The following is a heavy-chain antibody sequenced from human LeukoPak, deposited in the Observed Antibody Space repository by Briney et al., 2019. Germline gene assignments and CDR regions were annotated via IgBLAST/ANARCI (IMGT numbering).Heavy chain of an antibody. D-gene: IGHD3-9*01. CDR1: GYSISSGYY. CDR2: IFHSGST. V-gene: IGHV4-38-2*01. J-gene: IGHJ3*02. Sequence: PSETLSLTCDVSGYSISSGYYWAWIRQFPGKGLEWIGSIFHSGSTYDNPSLKSRVTTSVDASKNYFSLTLSSVTAADTAVYHCARHTTTDMLDAFDIWGQGTMVIISS. CDR3: ARHTTTDMLDAFDI.